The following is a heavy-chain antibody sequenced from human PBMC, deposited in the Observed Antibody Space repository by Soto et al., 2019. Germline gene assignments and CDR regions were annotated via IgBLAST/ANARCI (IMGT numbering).Heavy chain of an antibody. J-gene: IGHJ4*02. D-gene: IGHD2-15*01. Sequence: QVQLQQWGAGLLKPSETLSLTCAVYGGSFSGYYWSWIRQPPGKGLEWIGEINHSGSTNYNPSLKSRVTRSVDTSKNQFSLKLSSVNAADTAVYYCARKGAGYCSGGSCYLDYWGQGTLVTVSS. CDR3: ARKGAGYCSGGSCYLDY. V-gene: IGHV4-34*01. CDR2: INHSGST. CDR1: GGSFSGYY.